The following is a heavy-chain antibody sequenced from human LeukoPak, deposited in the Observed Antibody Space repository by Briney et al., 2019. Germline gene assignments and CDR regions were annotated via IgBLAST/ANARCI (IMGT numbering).Heavy chain of an antibody. J-gene: IGHJ5*02. V-gene: IGHV4-61*01. CDR2: IHDSGTT. CDR1: GVSVSGDHYY. Sequence: SETLSLTCTVSGVSVSGDHYYWSWIRQPPGKGLEWIGYIHDSGTTKYNPSLKSRVTISVDTSKSQFSLKLSSVTAADTAVYYCARGVRAATNWFDPWGQGTLVTVSS. CDR3: ARGVRAATNWFDP. D-gene: IGHD2-2*01.